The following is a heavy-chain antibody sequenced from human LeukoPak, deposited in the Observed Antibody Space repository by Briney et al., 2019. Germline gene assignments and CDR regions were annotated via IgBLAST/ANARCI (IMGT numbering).Heavy chain of an antibody. D-gene: IGHD1-1*01. CDR2: IKNKTDGRTI. Sequence: PGGSLRLSCAASGFTFNNAGMSWVRQAPGKGLEWVGRIKNKTDGRTIDYAAPVKGRVTISRDDSKKTLYLQMNSLKTEDTAVYYCTTDRNAGFDNWGQGTLVTVSS. V-gene: IGHV3-15*01. CDR3: TTDRNAGFDN. CDR1: GFTFNNAG. J-gene: IGHJ4*02.